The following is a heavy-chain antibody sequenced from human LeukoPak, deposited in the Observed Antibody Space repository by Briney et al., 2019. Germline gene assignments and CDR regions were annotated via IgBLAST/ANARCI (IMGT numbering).Heavy chain of an antibody. D-gene: IGHD6-13*01. J-gene: IGHJ6*03. Sequence: ASVKVSCKASGYTFTGYYMHWVRQAPGQGLEWMGWINPNSGGTNYAQKFQGRVTMTRDTSISTAYMELSRLRSDDTAVYYCARDPSIAAAGTSAGYYYYMDVWGKGTTVTVSS. CDR1: GYTFTGYY. CDR2: INPNSGGT. V-gene: IGHV1-2*02. CDR3: ARDPSIAAAGTSAGYYYYMDV.